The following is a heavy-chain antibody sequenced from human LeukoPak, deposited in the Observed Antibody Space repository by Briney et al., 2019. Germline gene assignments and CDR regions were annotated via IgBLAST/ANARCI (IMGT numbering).Heavy chain of an antibody. D-gene: IGHD3-22*01. V-gene: IGHV1-69*05. J-gene: IGHJ4*02. Sequence: SVKVSCKASGGTFSSYAISWVRQAPGQGLEWMGRIIPIFGTANYAQKFQGRVTITTDESTSTAYMELSSMRSEDTAVYYCERDAYYYDSSGYGYWGQGTLVTVSS. CDR3: ERDAYYYDSSGYGY. CDR2: IIPIFGTA. CDR1: GGTFSSYA.